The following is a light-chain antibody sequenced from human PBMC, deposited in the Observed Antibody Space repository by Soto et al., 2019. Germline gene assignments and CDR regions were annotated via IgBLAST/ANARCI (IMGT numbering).Light chain of an antibody. CDR1: QTIGRW. Sequence: DIQMTQSPSTLSGSVGDRVTITCRASQTIGRWLASYQQKPGTAPKLLIYKASTLKRGVPSSFSGSGSGTDFPLPISSLQPADVATYYCQQSYRTPPTFGQGTRLEIK. V-gene: IGKV1-5*03. CDR2: KAS. CDR3: QQSYRTPPT. J-gene: IGKJ5*01.